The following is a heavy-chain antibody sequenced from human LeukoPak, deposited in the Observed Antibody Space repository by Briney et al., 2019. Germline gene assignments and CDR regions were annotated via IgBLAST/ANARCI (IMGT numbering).Heavy chain of an antibody. J-gene: IGHJ4*02. CDR3: VRGDRYFFDY. V-gene: IGHV3-48*03. CDR2: IGNTGRTI. D-gene: IGHD1-14*01. Sequence: GGSLRLSCAASGFRFSSYEMNWVRQAPGGGLEWVSYIGNTGRTIYYVDSVKGRFTASRDNAKNSLYLQMNSLRAEDTAIYYCVRGDRYFFDYWGQGTLVTVSS. CDR1: GFRFSSYE.